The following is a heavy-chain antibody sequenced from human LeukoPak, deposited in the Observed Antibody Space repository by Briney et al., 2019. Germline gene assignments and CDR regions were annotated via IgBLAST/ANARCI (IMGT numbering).Heavy chain of an antibody. CDR2: IRYDGSNK. CDR3: ARDRETEKYLVGRFRHAFDI. Sequence: GGSLRLSCAASGFTVSNNYMSWVRQAPGKGLEWVAFIRYDGSNKYYADSVKGRFTISRDNAKNSLYLQMNSLRAEDTAVYYCARDRETEKYLVGRFRHAFDIWGQGTMVTVSS. J-gene: IGHJ3*02. V-gene: IGHV3-30*02. D-gene: IGHD1-14*01. CDR1: GFTVSNNY.